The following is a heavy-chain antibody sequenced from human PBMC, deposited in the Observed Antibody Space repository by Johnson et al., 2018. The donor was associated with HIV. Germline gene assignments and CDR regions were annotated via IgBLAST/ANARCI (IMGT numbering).Heavy chain of an antibody. CDR3: ARSVHDYSDYLWGRDACDI. CDR2: ISYDGSKK. V-gene: IGHV3-30*19. CDR1: GFTFSSYG. Sequence: QVQLVESGGGVVQPGRSLRLSCAASGFTFSSYGMHWVRQAPGKGLEWVVVISYDGSKKYYAGSVKGRFTISRDNSKNTLYLQMNKLRAEDTAVYYCARSVHDYSDYLWGRDACDIWGQGTMVIVSS. D-gene: IGHD4-11*01. J-gene: IGHJ3*02.